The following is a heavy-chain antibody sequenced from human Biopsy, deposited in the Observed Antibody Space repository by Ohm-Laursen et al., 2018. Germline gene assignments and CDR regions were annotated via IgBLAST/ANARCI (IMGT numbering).Heavy chain of an antibody. V-gene: IGHV1-2*02. J-gene: IGHJ4*02. CDR2: INPDTGGT. Sequence: ASVKVSCKTSGYNFTDFYLHWVRQAPGQGLEWLGWINPDTGGTKYAQKFQGRVAMTRDTSISTAYLDLSSLGSEDTAVYYCAREKPFGASWGYWGQGTLVTVSS. CDR1: GYNFTDFY. CDR3: AREKPFGASWGY. D-gene: IGHD6-13*01.